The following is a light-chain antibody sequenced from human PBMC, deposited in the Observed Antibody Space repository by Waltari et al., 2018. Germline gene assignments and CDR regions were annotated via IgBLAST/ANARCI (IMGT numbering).Light chain of an antibody. CDR3: QQYDHLPPT. V-gene: IGKV1-33*01. J-gene: IGKJ4*01. CDR1: QDITNS. CDR2: DAS. Sequence: DIQMTQSPSSLSASVGDRVTIACQARQDITNSLNWYQQKPGKAPKLLIYDASNLETGVPSRFTGSGSGTDFTFTISSLQPEDIATYYCQQYDHLPPTFGGGTKVEIK.